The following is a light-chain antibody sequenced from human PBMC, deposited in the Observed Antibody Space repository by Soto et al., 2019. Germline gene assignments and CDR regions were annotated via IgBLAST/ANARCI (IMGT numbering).Light chain of an antibody. CDR1: QSVSSSY. V-gene: IGKV3-20*01. CDR3: QQYGSSPF. CDR2: AAS. J-gene: IGKJ3*01. Sequence: EIVLTQSPGTLSLSPGERATLSCRASQSVSSSYLAWYQQKPGQAPRLLIYAASSRATGIPDSFSGSGSGTDFTLTISSLEPEESAVYYCQQYGSSPFFGPGTKVDIK.